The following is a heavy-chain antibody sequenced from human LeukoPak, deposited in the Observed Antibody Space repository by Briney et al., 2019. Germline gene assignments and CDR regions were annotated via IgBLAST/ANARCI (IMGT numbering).Heavy chain of an antibody. D-gene: IGHD6-13*01. Sequence: GGSLRLSCAASGFTFSTYWMNWVRQAPGKGLVWVSRVNNDGSSTSYADSVKGRFTISRDNTKNTLYLQMNSLRAEDTAVYYCARDLNDLLQNYRSTWNPADYWGQGTLVTVSS. CDR3: ARDLNDLLQNYRSTWNPADY. CDR2: VNNDGSST. CDR1: GFTFSTYW. V-gene: IGHV3-74*01. J-gene: IGHJ4*02.